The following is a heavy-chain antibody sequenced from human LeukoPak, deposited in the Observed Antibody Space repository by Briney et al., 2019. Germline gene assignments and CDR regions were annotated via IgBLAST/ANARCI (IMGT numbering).Heavy chain of an antibody. CDR3: ARAYYYGSGIADY. D-gene: IGHD3-10*01. Sequence: PSETLSLTCAVSGYSISSGYYWGWIRQPPGKGLEWIGTIYHSGSTYYNPSLKSRVTISVDTSKNQFSLKLTSVIAADTAVYYCARAYYYGSGIADYWGHGTLVTVSS. J-gene: IGHJ4*01. CDR1: GYSISSGYY. CDR2: IYHSGST. V-gene: IGHV4-38-2*01.